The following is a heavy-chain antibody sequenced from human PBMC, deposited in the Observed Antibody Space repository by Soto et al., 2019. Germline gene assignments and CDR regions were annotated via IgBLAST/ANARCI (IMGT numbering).Heavy chain of an antibody. CDR3: ARESIAARFDYYYGMDV. CDR2: INHSGST. CDR1: GGSFSGYY. V-gene: IGHV4-34*01. J-gene: IGHJ6*02. Sequence: SETLSLTCAVYGGSFSGYYWSWIRQPPGRGLEWIGEINHSGSTNYNPSLKSRVTISVDTSKNQFSLKLSSVTAADTAVYYCARESIAARFDYYYGMDVWGQGTTVTVSS. D-gene: IGHD6-6*01.